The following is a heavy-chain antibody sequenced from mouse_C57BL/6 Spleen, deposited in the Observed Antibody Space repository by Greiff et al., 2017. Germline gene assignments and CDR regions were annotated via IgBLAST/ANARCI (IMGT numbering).Heavy chain of an antibody. CDR2: ISSGGDYI. Sequence: LVESGEGLVKPGGSLKLSCAASGFTFSSYAMSWVRQTPEKRLEWVAYISSGGDYIYYADTVKGRVTISRDNARNTLYLQMSSLKSEDTAMYYCTRDSPGYYFDYWGQGTTLTVSS. V-gene: IGHV5-9-1*02. D-gene: IGHD4-1*01. CDR1: GFTFSSYA. J-gene: IGHJ2*01. CDR3: TRDSPGYYFDY.